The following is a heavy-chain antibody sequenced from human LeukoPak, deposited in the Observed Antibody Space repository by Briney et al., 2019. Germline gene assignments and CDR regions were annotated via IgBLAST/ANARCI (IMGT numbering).Heavy chain of an antibody. CDR2: IYHSGST. J-gene: IGHJ5*02. CDR1: GGSISSGGYY. V-gene: IGHV4-30-2*01. Sequence: SETLSLTCTVSGGSISSGGYYWSWIRQPPGKGLEWIGYIYHSGSTYYNPSLKSRVTISVDRSKNQFSLKLSSVTAADAAVYYCARDQHLRYCSSTSCPNWFDPWGQGTLVTVSS. CDR3: ARDQHLRYCSSTSCPNWFDP. D-gene: IGHD2-2*01.